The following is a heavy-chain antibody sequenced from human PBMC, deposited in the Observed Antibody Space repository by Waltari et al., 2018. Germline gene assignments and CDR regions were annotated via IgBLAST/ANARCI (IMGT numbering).Heavy chain of an antibody. D-gene: IGHD3-9*01. CDR1: GFTFSSYT. CDR3: AREWGVMVGTAGYYFDY. CDR2: ISSGSSYI. J-gene: IGHJ4*02. V-gene: IGHV3-21*01. Sequence: EVQLVGSGGGLVKRGGSLRLSCAASGFTFSSYTMNWVLQAPGQGLEWVSSISSGSSYIFYADSVKGRFTISRDNAKNSLYLQMNSLRVEDTAVYYCAREWGVMVGTAGYYFDYWGQGSLVTVSS.